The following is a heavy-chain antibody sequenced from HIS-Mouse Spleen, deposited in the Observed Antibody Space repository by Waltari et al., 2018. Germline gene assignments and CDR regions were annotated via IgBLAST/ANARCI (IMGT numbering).Heavy chain of an antibody. CDR2: IYYSGGT. J-gene: IGHJ3*02. D-gene: IGHD1-26*01. V-gene: IGHV4-39*07. Sequence: QLQLQESVPGLVKPSETLSLTCTVSGCSISSSSYYCGCIRQPPGKGLEWIGSIYYSGGTYYNPSLKSRVTISVDTSKNQFSMKLSSVTAADTAVYYCARLTPLYSGSYSGAFDIWGQGTMVTVSS. CDR1: GCSISSSSYY. CDR3: ARLTPLYSGSYSGAFDI.